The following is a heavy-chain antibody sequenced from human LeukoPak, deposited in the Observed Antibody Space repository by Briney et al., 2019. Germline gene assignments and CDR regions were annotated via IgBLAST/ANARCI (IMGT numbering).Heavy chain of an antibody. CDR2: INSDGSST. CDR1: GFTFSSYW. D-gene: IGHD5-24*01. J-gene: IGHJ4*02. CDR3: ARDRDGYNSFDY. V-gene: IGHV3-74*01. Sequence: PGGSLRLSCAASGFTFSSYWMHWVRQAPGKGLMGVSRINSDGSSTSYADSVKGRFTISRDNTKNTLYLQMNSLRAEDTAVYYCARDRDGYNSFDYWGQGTLVTVSS.